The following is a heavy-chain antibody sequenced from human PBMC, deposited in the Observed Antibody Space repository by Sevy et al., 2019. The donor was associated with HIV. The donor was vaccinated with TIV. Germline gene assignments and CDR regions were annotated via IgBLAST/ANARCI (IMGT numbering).Heavy chain of an antibody. Sequence: SETLSLTCAVSGGSISSGNYSWSWIRQPPGKGLEWIGYIYHSGTTYYNPSLKSRVTISVDRSENQFSLRLSSVTAADTAVYYCARAGLEDYFDSSGFFYANWFDPWGQGILVTVS. J-gene: IGHJ5*02. CDR2: IYHSGTT. CDR3: ARAGLEDYFDSSGFFYANWFDP. D-gene: IGHD3-22*01. V-gene: IGHV4-30-2*01. CDR1: GGSISSGNYS.